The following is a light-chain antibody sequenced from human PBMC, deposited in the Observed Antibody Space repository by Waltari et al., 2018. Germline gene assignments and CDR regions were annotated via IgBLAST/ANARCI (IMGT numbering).Light chain of an antibody. CDR2: DVS. CDR1: SSAGGGYTY. Sequence: QSALTHSASVAGSPGQSITISGTGTSSAGGGYTYVPWYQQHPGKAPKLMIYDVSKRPSGVSNRFSGAQSGNTASLTISGLQAEDEADYYCSSYTSSSILYVFGTGTKVTVL. CDR3: SSYTSSSILYV. V-gene: IGLV2-14*01. J-gene: IGLJ1*01.